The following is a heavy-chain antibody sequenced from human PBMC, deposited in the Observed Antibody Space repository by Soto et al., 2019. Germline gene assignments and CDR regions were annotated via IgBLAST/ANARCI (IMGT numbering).Heavy chain of an antibody. CDR2: IYYSGST. Sequence: ETLSLTCTVSGGSISRYYWSWIRQPPGKGLEWIGYIYYSGSTNYNPSLKSRVTISVDRSMSQFSLRLSSVTAADTAVYYCARSVAIRDYFDYWGQGILVTVFS. J-gene: IGHJ4*02. D-gene: IGHD2-2*02. V-gene: IGHV4-59*01. CDR1: GGSISRYY. CDR3: ARSVAIRDYFDY.